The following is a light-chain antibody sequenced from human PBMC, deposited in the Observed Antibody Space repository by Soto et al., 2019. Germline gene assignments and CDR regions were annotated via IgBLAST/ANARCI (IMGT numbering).Light chain of an antibody. Sequence: EIVLTQSPATLYLSPGERATLSCRASQSVSSYLAWYQQKPGQAPRLLIYDASNRATGIPARFSGSGSGTDFALTIISLEAEDFAVYYCQQRSNWPTFGQGTKVEIK. V-gene: IGKV3-11*01. CDR1: QSVSSY. CDR2: DAS. CDR3: QQRSNWPT. J-gene: IGKJ1*01.